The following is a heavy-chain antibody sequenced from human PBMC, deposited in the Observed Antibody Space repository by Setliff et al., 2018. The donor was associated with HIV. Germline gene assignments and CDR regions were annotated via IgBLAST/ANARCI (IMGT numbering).Heavy chain of an antibody. V-gene: IGHV4-34*01. CDR1: GESFSRYY. CDR3: ARRHNDNTLYYFDY. D-gene: IGHD1-1*01. CDR2: INHSAFT. Sequence: SETLSLTCAVYGESFSRYYFTWIRQAPGRGLEWIGEINHSAFTYYNPSLEGRVTISADTSKNQFSLKLYSVTAADTAIYYCARRHNDNTLYYFDYWGQGTLVTVSS. J-gene: IGHJ4*02.